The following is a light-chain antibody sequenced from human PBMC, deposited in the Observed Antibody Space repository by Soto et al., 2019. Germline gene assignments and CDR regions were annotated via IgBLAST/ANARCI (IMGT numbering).Light chain of an antibody. CDR1: SSDVGGYNY. J-gene: IGLJ1*01. CDR2: DVS. Sequence: QSALTQPPSVSGSPGQSVTISCTGTSSDVGGYNYVSWYQQHPGKAPKLMIYDVSKRPSGVPDRFSGSKSGNTASLTISRLQAEDEADYYCCSYAGGYTHYVFATGTKLTVL. CDR3: CSYAGGYTHYV. V-gene: IGLV2-11*01.